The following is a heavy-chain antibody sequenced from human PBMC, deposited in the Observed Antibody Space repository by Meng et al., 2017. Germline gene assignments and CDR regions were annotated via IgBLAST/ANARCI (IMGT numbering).Heavy chain of an antibody. CDR1: GGTFSSYA. CDR3: ARGGYSYGLWFDP. D-gene: IGHD5-18*01. Sequence: QVRRVQSGAEVRVPGSSAKVACKASGGTFSSYAISWVRQAPGQGLEWMVGIIPIFGTANYAQKFQGRVTITADESTSTAYMELSSLRSEDTAVYYCARGGYSYGLWFDPWGQGTLVTVSS. V-gene: IGHV1-69*01. J-gene: IGHJ5*02. CDR2: IIPIFGTA.